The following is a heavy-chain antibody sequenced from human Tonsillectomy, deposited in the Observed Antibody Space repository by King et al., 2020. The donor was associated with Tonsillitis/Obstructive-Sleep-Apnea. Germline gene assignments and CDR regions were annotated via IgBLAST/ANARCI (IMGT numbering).Heavy chain of an antibody. J-gene: IGHJ4*02. CDR2: ISPGSSFI. CDR3: AVLFCGGYCSSY. Sequence: VQLVESGGGLVKPGGSLRLSCAASGFTFSSYSMNWVRQAPGKGLEWVSSISPGSSFIHYADAVKGRFTISRYNAKNSLFLQMKSLRAEDTAVYSCAVLFCGGYCSSYWGQGTLVTVSS. D-gene: IGHD2-21*01. V-gene: IGHV3-21*01. CDR1: GFTFSSYS.